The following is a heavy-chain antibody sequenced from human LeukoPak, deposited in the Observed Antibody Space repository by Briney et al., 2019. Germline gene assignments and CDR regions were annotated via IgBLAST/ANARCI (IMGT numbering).Heavy chain of an antibody. J-gene: IGHJ5*02. CDR2: FSHGGFP. CDR1: GGSFSGYS. D-gene: IGHD4-17*01. V-gene: IGHV4-34*01. Sequence: SETLSLTCAIYGGSFSGYSWTWIRQPPGKGLEWIGEFSHGGFPVYNPSLGGRVTISIDASKNQFSLKLSSVTAADTAVYYCARESRGDDYGDSNWFDPWGQGTLVTVSS. CDR3: ARESRGDDYGDSNWFDP.